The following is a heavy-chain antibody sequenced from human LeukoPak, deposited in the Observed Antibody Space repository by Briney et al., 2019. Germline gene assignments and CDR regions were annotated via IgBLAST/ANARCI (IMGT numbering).Heavy chain of an antibody. J-gene: IGHJ6*03. CDR1: GYTFTGHY. D-gene: IGHD3-22*01. CDR2: INPNSGGT. CDR3: ARAPEYYYDSSGYDMDV. V-gene: IGHV1-2*02. Sequence: ASVKVSCKASGYTFTGHYMHWVRQAPGQGLEWMGWINPNSGGTNYAQKFQGRVTMTRDTSISTAYMELSRQRSDDTAVYYCARAPEYYYDSSGYDMDVWGKGTTVTVSS.